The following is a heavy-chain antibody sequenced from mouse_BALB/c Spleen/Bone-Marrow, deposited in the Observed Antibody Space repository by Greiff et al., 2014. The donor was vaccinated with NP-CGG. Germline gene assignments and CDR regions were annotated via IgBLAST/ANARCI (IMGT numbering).Heavy chain of an antibody. D-gene: IGHD2-14*01. CDR2: VDPANGNT. Sequence: ESGAELVKPGASVKFSCTASGFNIKDTYMHWVKQRPEQGLEWIGRVDPANGNTKYDPKFQGKATITADTSSNTAYLQLSSLTSEDTAVYYCARYRLGTYFDYWGQGTTLTVSS. J-gene: IGHJ2*01. CDR3: ARYRLGTYFDY. CDR1: GFNIKDTY. V-gene: IGHV14-3*02.